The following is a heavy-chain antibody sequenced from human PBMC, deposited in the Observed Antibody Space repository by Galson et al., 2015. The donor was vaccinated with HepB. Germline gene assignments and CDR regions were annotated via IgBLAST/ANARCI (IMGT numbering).Heavy chain of an antibody. CDR2: ISGGGRT. V-gene: IGHV3-23*01. CDR3: AKGSQRGDSYGPLYYYYYMDV. Sequence: SLRLSCAASELPFRSCAMIWVRQAPGKGLEWVSGISGGGRTYYADSVKGRFTISRDNSQNTLYLQMNSLRAEYTAVYYCAKGSQRGDSYGPLYYYYYMDVWGKGTTVTVSS. D-gene: IGHD5-18*01. CDR1: ELPFRSCA. J-gene: IGHJ6*03.